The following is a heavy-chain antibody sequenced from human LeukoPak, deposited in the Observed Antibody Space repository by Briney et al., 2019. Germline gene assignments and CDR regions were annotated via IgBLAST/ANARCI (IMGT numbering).Heavy chain of an antibody. Sequence: GGSLRLSCAASGFTFSDYYMSWIRQAPGKRLEWVSYISSSSYTKYADSVKGRFTISRDNAKNSLYLQMNSLRAEDRAVYYCACISGGEVDYWGQGTLATVSS. CDR2: ISSSSYT. J-gene: IGHJ4*02. D-gene: IGHD1-26*01. CDR1: GFTFSDYY. V-gene: IGHV3-11*06. CDR3: ACISGGEVDY.